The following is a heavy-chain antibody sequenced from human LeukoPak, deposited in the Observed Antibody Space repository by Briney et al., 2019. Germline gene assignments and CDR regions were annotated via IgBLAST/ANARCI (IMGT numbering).Heavy chain of an antibody. Sequence: SETLSLTCTVSGGSISSYYWSWIRQPPGKGLEWIGYIYYSGSTNYNPSLKSRVTISVDTSKNQFSLKLSSVTAADTAVYYCARLPYSSGWSGYYYYGMDVWGQGTTVTVSS. V-gene: IGHV4-59*08. CDR2: IYYSGST. J-gene: IGHJ6*02. D-gene: IGHD6-19*01. CDR3: ARLPYSSGWSGYYYYGMDV. CDR1: GGSISSYY.